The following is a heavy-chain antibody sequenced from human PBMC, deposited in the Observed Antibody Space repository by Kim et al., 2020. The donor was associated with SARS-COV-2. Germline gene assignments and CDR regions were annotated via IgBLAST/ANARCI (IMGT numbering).Heavy chain of an antibody. CDR3: ARSYNYGYFDY. J-gene: IGHJ4*02. Sequence: TYYNPSLKSRVTISVDTSQNQFSLKLSSVTAADTAVYYCARSYNYGYFDYWGQGTLVTVSS. V-gene: IGHV4-31*02. CDR2: T. D-gene: IGHD5-18*01.